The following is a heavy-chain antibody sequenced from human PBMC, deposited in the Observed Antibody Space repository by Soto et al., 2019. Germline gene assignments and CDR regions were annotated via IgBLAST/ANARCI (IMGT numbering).Heavy chain of an antibody. CDR1: GFTFSSYS. CDR2: ISSSSSYI. CDR3: ARDARGGDAFDI. J-gene: IGHJ3*02. D-gene: IGHD3-16*01. Sequence: EVQLVESGGGRVKPGGSLRLSCAASGFTFSSYSMNWVRQAPGKGLEWVSSISSSSSYIYYADSVKGRFTISRDNAKNSLYLQMNSLRAEDTAVYYCARDARGGDAFDIWGQGTMVTVSS. V-gene: IGHV3-21*01.